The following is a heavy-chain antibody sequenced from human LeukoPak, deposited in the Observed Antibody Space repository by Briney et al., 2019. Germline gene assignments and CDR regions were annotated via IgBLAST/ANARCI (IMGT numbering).Heavy chain of an antibody. CDR1: GFTFDDCG. V-gene: IGHV3-20*04. CDR3: ARGGIGGGQDYYGMDV. CDR2: INWNGGST. D-gene: IGHD3-16*01. Sequence: GGSLRLSCAASGFTFDDCGMSWVRQAPGKGLEWVSGINWNGGSTGYADSAKGRFTISRDNAKNSLYLQMNSLRAEDTALYYCARGGIGGGQDYYGMDVWGQGTTVTVSS. J-gene: IGHJ6*02.